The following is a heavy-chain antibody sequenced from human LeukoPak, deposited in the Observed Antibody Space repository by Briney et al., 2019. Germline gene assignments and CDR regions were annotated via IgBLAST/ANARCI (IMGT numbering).Heavy chain of an antibody. CDR1: GFTFSSHS. CDR3: ARGADGVSSNSRGWFDP. Sequence: GGSLRLSCAASGFTFSSHSMNWVRQAPGKGLEWVSSISSSSSDIYYADSVKGRFTISRDNAKNALYLQMNSLRAEDTAVYSCARGADGVSSNSRGWFDPWGQGTLVTVSS. D-gene: IGHD2-15*01. V-gene: IGHV3-21*01. CDR2: ISSSSSDI. J-gene: IGHJ5*02.